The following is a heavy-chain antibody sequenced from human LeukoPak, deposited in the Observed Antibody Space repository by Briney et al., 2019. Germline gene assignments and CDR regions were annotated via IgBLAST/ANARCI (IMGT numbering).Heavy chain of an antibody. J-gene: IGHJ4*02. D-gene: IGHD1-14*01. Sequence: PGGSLRLSCAASGFTFSGSAMHWVRQASGKGLEWVGRIRSKANSYATAYAASVKGRFTISRDDSKNTAYLQMNSLKTEDTAVYYCTRQRPLPELNWGQGTLVTVSP. CDR2: IRSKANSYAT. V-gene: IGHV3-73*01. CDR1: GFTFSGSA. CDR3: TRQRPLPELN.